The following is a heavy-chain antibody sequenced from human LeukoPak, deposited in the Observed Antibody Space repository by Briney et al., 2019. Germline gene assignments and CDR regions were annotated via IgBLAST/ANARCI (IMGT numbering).Heavy chain of an antibody. CDR2: ISYDGSNK. J-gene: IGHJ6*02. Sequence: GGSLRLSCAASGFTFSSYAVHWVRQAPGKGLEWVAVISYDGSNKYYADSVKGRFTISRDNSKNTLCLQMHRLRVEDTAVYYCAKTLNEFWTYYAMDVWGQGTTVTVSS. V-gene: IGHV3-30*04. CDR3: AKTLNEFWTYYAMDV. CDR1: GFTFSSYA. D-gene: IGHD3-3*01.